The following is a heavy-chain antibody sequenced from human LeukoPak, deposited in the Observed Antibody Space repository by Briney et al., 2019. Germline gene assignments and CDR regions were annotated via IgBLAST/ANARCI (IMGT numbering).Heavy chain of an antibody. CDR2: IYYSGTT. CDR1: VGSINNYY. J-gene: IGHJ3*02. CDR3: AKSNGYGLVDI. D-gene: IGHD3-10*01. Sequence: SETLSLTCSVSVGSINNYYWSWIRQSPGKGLEWIGYIYYSGTTKYNPSLKSRVSVSVDTSKNQFSLKLSSVTAADTAVYYCAKSNGYGLVDIWGQGTMVTVSS. V-gene: IGHV4-59*01.